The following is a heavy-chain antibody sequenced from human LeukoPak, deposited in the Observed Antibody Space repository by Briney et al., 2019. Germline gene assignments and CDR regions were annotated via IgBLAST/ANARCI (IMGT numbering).Heavy chain of an antibody. CDR2: IKRDGSEK. D-gene: IGHD3-22*01. J-gene: IGHJ4*02. CDR1: GFTFTDYW. V-gene: IGHV3-7*01. CDR3: ARGGKFYYDSSGYPGDY. Sequence: GGSLRLSCAASGFTFTDYWMSWVRQAPEKGLEWVANIKRDGSEKYYADSVKGRFTISRDNVKSSLSLQMNSLRAEDTAVYYCARGGKFYYDSSGYPGDYWGQGILVTVSS.